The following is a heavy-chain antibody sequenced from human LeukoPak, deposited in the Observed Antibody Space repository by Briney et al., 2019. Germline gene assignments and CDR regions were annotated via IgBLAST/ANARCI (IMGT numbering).Heavy chain of an antibody. J-gene: IGHJ4*02. Sequence: SETLSLTCAVYGGSFSGYYWSWIRQPPGKGLEWIGEINHSGSTNYNPSLESRVTISVDTSKNQFSLKLSSVTAADTAVYYCARGGGSYVHWGQGTLVTVSS. CDR2: INHSGST. V-gene: IGHV4-34*01. CDR3: ARGGGSYVH. CDR1: GGSFSGYY. D-gene: IGHD1-26*01.